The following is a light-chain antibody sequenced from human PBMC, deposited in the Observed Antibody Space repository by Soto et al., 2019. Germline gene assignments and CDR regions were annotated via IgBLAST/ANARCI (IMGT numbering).Light chain of an antibody. CDR3: QQDNSFKLN. CDR2: GAS. Sequence: EIVMTQSPATLSVSPGERATLSCRASQSVSSNLAWYQQKPGQAPRLLIYGASTRATGIPARFSGSGSGTEFTLTISSLQPEDFATYYCQQDNSFKLNFGRGTKVDIK. CDR1: QSVSSN. V-gene: IGKV3-15*01. J-gene: IGKJ4*01.